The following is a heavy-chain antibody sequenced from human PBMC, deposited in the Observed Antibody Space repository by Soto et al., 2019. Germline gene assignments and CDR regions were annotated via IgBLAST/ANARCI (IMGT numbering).Heavy chain of an antibody. J-gene: IGHJ5*02. Sequence: GSVKVSCKASGYSFTPYYVHWVRQAPGQGPEWMGWINPNSGDTNYAEKFQGRVTMTRDTSIKTAYMELSRLRSDDTAVYYCARDADYYDSSGFRMDPWGPGPLVTVSS. D-gene: IGHD3-22*01. V-gene: IGHV1-2*02. CDR2: INPNSGDT. CDR1: GYSFTPYY. CDR3: ARDADYYDSSGFRMDP.